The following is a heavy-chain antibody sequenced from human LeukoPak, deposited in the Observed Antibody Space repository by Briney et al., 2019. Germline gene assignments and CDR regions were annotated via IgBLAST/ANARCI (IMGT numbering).Heavy chain of an antibody. CDR2: IPRDGSYE. V-gene: IGHV3-30*02. J-gene: IGHJ4*02. D-gene: IGHD1-26*01. CDR3: AKEYSDRPDFFDY. CDR1: GFSFSSYG. Sequence: PGGSLKLSCAASGFSFSSYGMHWVRLAPGRGLEWVAFIPRDGSYEKYADSVKGRFAISRDNSKNTVYLQMDSLRAEDTAIYYCAKEYSDRPDFFDYWGQGTLATVSS.